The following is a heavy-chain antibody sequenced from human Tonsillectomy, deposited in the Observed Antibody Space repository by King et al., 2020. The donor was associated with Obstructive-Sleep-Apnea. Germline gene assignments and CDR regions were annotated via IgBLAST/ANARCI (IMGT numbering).Heavy chain of an antibody. CDR1: SGSISGSSYY. CDR2: IYYSGST. Sequence: QLQESGPGLVKPSETLSLTCTVSSGSISGSSYYWDWIRQPPGKGLEWIGSIYYSGSTYYNPSLKSRLTMSVDTSKNQFSLKLSSVTAADTAGYYCAGKLRYFDWLSKGYFDYWGQGTLVTVSS. CDR3: AGKLRYFDWLSKGYFDY. V-gene: IGHV4-39*07. D-gene: IGHD3-9*01. J-gene: IGHJ4*02.